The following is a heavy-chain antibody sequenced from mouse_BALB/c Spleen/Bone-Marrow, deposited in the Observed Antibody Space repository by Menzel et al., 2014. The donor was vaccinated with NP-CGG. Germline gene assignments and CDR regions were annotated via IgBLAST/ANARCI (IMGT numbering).Heavy chain of an antibody. D-gene: IGHD1-1*02. Sequence: VQLKDSGPGLVKPSQSLSLTCTVTGYSITSNYAWNWIRQFPGNKLEWMGYITFSGSTSFNPSLKSRISITRDTSKNQFFLLLNSVTTEDTATYYCASYGAWFAYWGQGTLVTVSA. CDR2: ITFSGST. V-gene: IGHV3-2*02. CDR1: GYSITSNYA. CDR3: ASYGAWFAY. J-gene: IGHJ3*01.